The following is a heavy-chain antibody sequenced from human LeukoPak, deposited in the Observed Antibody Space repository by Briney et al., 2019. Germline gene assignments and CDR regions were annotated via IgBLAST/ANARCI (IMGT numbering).Heavy chain of an antibody. CDR2: IYNTGRT. V-gene: IGHV4-59*08. D-gene: IGHD1-26*01. CDR3: ARQGELAIDY. J-gene: IGHJ4*02. Sequence: PSETLSLTCSVSGGSITNYYWSWIRQSPGKGLEWIGFIYNTGRTNYNPSLQSRVTMSIDTSRYQFSLKLSSVTAADTAVYYCARQGELAIDYWGQGTLVTVSS. CDR1: GGSITNYY.